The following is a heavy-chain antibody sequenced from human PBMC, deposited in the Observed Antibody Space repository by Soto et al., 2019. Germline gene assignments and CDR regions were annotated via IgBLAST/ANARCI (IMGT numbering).Heavy chain of an antibody. V-gene: IGHV4-59*01. CDR1: GGSISSYY. CDR3: AREGVSSSWYNYYGMDV. J-gene: IGHJ6*02. CDR2: IYYSGST. Sequence: SETLSLTCTVSGGSISSYYWSWIRQPPGKGLEWIGYIYYSGSTNYNPSLKSRVTISEDTSKNQFSLKLSSVTAADTAVYYCAREGVSSSWYNYYGMDVWGQGTTVTVSS. D-gene: IGHD6-13*01.